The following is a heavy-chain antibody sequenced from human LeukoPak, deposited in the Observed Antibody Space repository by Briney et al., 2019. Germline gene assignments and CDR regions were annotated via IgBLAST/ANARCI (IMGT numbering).Heavy chain of an antibody. CDR1: GGSISSGGYS. V-gene: IGHV4-30-2*01. Sequence: PSETLSLTCAVSGGSISSGGYSWSWIRQPPGKGLEWIGYIYHSGSTYYNPSLKSRVTISVDRSKNQFSLKLSSVTAADTAVYYCAASYSGYDYVRYYYGMDVWGQGTTVTVSS. D-gene: IGHD5-12*01. J-gene: IGHJ6*02. CDR3: AASYSGYDYVRYYYGMDV. CDR2: IYHSGST.